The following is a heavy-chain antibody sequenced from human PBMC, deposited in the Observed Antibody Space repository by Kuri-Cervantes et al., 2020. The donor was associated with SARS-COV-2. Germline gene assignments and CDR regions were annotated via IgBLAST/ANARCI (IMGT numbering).Heavy chain of an antibody. V-gene: IGHV3-7*01. CDR3: ATPGVPAANYYFDY. CDR1: GFTFSSYW. J-gene: IGHJ4*02. D-gene: IGHD2-2*01. Sequence: GESLKISCAASGFTFSSYWMRWVRQAPGKGLEWVANIKQDGSEKYYVDYVKGRFTISRANAKNSLYLQMNSLRAEDTAVYYCATPGVPAANYYFDYWGQGTLVTVSS. CDR2: IKQDGSEK.